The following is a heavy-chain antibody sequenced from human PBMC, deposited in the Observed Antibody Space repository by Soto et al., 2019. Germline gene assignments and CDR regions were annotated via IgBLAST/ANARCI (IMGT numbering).Heavy chain of an antibody. Sequence: SATLSLTCAVYGGSFSGYYWSWIRQPPGKGLEWIGEINHSGSTNYNPSLKSRVTISVDTSKNQFSLKLSSVTAADTAVYYCASTSSSSSLYYYYYMDVWGKGTTVTVSS. CDR2: INHSGST. D-gene: IGHD6-6*01. V-gene: IGHV4-34*01. J-gene: IGHJ6*03. CDR1: GGSFSGYY. CDR3: ASTSSSSSLYYYYYMDV.